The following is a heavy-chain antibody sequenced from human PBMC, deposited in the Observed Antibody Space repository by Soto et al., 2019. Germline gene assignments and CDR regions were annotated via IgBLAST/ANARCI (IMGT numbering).Heavy chain of an antibody. CDR1: GDTFTDYY. V-gene: IGHV1-46*01. CDR2: VNPSGGHT. CDR3: ARGGHVVVVTAALDY. Sequence: QVQLVQSGAEVKKPGASVKVSCKASGDTFTDYYIHWVRQAPGQGLEWMGTVNPSGGHTTYAQHFLGRMSMTRDTSTSTLYMELTSLTSEDTAIYYCARGGHVVVVTAALDYWGQGTLVTVSS. D-gene: IGHD2-21*02. J-gene: IGHJ4*02.